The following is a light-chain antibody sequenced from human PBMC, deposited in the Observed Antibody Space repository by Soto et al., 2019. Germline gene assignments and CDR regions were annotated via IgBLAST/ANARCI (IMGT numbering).Light chain of an antibody. CDR2: EVN. CDR1: SSDVGGYNY. J-gene: IGLJ2*01. V-gene: IGLV2-8*01. CDR3: SSYGGSNNLV. Sequence: QSALTQPPSASGSPGQSVTISCTGTSSDVGGYNYVSWYQQHPGKAPKLMIYEVNKRPSGVPDRFSGSKSGNTASLTVSGLQAEDEADYYCSSYGGSNNLVIGGGTKVTVL.